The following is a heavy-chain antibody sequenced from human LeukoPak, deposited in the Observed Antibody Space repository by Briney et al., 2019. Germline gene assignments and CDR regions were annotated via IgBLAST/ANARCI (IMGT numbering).Heavy chain of an antibody. CDR2: ISGSGGST. J-gene: IGHJ4*02. D-gene: IGHD6-13*01. Sequence: GGSLRLSCAASGFTFSSYAMSWVRQAPGKGLEWVSAISGSGGSTYYADSVKGRFTISRDNSKNTLYLQMNSLRAEDTAVYYCAKEGVAEAARHYYFDYWGQGTLVTVSS. V-gene: IGHV3-23*01. CDR1: GFTFSSYA. CDR3: AKEGVAEAARHYYFDY.